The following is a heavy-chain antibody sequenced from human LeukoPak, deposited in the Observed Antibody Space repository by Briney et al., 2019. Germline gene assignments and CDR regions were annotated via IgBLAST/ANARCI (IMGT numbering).Heavy chain of an antibody. J-gene: IGHJ6*02. V-gene: IGHV3-13*01. CDR3: ARVLGSGSYGMDV. Sequence: GGSLRLSCAASGFTFSSYDMHWVRQATGKGLECVSAIGTAGGTYYPGSVKGRFTISRENAKNSLYLQMNSLRAGDTAVYYCARVLGSGSYGMDVWGQGTTVTVSS. CDR1: GFTFSSYD. D-gene: IGHD3-10*01. CDR2: IGTAGGT.